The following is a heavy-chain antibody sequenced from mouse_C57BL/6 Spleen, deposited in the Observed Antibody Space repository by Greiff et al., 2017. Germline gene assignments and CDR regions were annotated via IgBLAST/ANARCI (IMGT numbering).Heavy chain of an antibody. D-gene: IGHD1-1*01. V-gene: IGHV1-59*01. Sequence: VKLQQPGAELVRPGTSVKLSCKASGYTFTSYWMHWVKQRPGQGLEWIGVIDPSDSYTNYNQKFKGKATLTVDTSSSTAYMQLSSLTSEDSAVYYCARQGTTVVEGAWFAYWGQGTLVTVSA. J-gene: IGHJ3*01. CDR1: GYTFTSYW. CDR3: ARQGTTVVEGAWFAY. CDR2: IDPSDSYT.